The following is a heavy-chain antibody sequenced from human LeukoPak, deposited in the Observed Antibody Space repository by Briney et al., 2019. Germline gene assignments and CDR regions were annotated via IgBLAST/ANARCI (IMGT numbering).Heavy chain of an antibody. J-gene: IGHJ4*02. CDR2: IYHSGST. D-gene: IGHD3-10*01. CDR3: ARLRREGETPFDY. Sequence: SETLSLTCTVSGYSISSGYYWGWIRQPPGKGLEWIGSIYHSGSTYYNPSLKSRVTISVDTSKNQFSLKLSSVTAADTAVYYCARLRREGETPFDYWGQGTLVTVSS. V-gene: IGHV4-38-2*02. CDR1: GYSISSGYY.